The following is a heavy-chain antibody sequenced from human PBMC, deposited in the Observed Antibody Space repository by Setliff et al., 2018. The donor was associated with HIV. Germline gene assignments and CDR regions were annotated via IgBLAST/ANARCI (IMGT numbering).Heavy chain of an antibody. J-gene: IGHJ6*02. Sequence: GGSLRLSCAAAGFTFSNAWMTWVRQAPGKGLEWVARIRNKKNGGTTYYAAPAKGRFTISRDDSKNTLYLQMNSLKTEDTGVYFCATDNGPSYSMDIWGQGTTVTVSS. D-gene: IGHD2-21*01. CDR2: IRNKKNGGTT. CDR3: ATDNGPSYSMDI. CDR1: GFTFSNAW. V-gene: IGHV3-15*01.